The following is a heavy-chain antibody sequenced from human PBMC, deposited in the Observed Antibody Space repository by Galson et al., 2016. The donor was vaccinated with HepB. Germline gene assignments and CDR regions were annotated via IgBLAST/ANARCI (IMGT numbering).Heavy chain of an antibody. CDR1: GFTFSSYE. J-gene: IGHJ4*02. D-gene: IGHD3-3*01. CDR2: ISSSGSDI. Sequence: SLRLSCAASGFTFSSYEMIWVRQASGRGLEWVSYISSSGSDIYYKESVRGRFTISRDNVDNSLYLQMNSLRAEDTAVYYCVRDGRIRSGSFRRWDYWGRGTLVTVSS. CDR3: VRDGRIRSGSFRRWDY. V-gene: IGHV3-48*03.